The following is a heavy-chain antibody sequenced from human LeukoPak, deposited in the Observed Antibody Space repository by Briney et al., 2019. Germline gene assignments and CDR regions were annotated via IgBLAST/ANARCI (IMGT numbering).Heavy chain of an antibody. J-gene: IGHJ4*02. CDR1: GGSFSGYY. Sequence: SETLSLTCAVYGGSFSGYYWSWIRQPPGKGLEWIGEINHSGSTNYNPSLRSRVTISVDTSKNQFSLKLSSVTAADTAVYYCARGHLDRLYSGYDDYWGQGTLVTVSS. CDR2: INHSGST. D-gene: IGHD5-12*01. CDR3: ARGHLDRLYSGYDDY. V-gene: IGHV4-34*01.